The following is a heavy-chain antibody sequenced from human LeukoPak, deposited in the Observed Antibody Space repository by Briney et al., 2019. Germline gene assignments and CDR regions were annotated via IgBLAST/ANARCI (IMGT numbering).Heavy chain of an antibody. CDR1: GSRFTDYW. D-gene: IGHD4-11*01. CDR3: ARHVTTVTTSWFDP. V-gene: IGHV5-51*01. CDR2: IWPGDSNT. J-gene: IGHJ5*02. Sequence: PGESLKISCKGSGSRFTDYWIGWVRQMPGKGLEWMGIIWPGDSNTRYSPSFQGQVTISADRSISTAYLQWNSLKASDTAMYYCARHVTTVTTSWFDPWGQGTLVTVSS.